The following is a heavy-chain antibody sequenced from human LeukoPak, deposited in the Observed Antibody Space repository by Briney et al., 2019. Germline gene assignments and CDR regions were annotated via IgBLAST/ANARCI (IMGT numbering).Heavy chain of an antibody. D-gene: IGHD3-3*01. CDR1: GCTFSSYA. J-gene: IGHJ4*02. V-gene: IGHV1-69*13. Sequence: SVKVSCKASGCTFSSYAISWVRQAPGQGLEWMGGIIPIFGTAGYAQKFQGRVSITADESTSTAYMELSSLRSEDTAVYYCARELSLPGADSNYTPFDYWGQGTLVTVSS. CDR2: IIPIFGTA. CDR3: ARELSLPGADSNYTPFDY.